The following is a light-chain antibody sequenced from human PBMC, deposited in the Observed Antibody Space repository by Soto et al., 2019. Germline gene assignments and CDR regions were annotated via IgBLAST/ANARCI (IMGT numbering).Light chain of an antibody. V-gene: IGLV2-8*01. J-gene: IGLJ1*01. CDR1: KNDIVVYDF. CDR3: KSYAGSNTYV. CDR2: EVV. Sequence: QSFLTRPPSASGSPGQSVTISCTGTKNDIVVYDFVSWYQHHPGKAPRLIIYEVVQRPSWVPDRFSGSKSGNTASLTVSGLQAADEADYFCKSYAGSNTYVFGSGTKVTVL.